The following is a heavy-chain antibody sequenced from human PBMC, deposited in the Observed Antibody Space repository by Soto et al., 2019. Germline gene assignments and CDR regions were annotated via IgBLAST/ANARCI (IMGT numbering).Heavy chain of an antibody. CDR1: GGTFSSYA. V-gene: IGHV1-69*12. D-gene: IGHD2-21*02. CDR2: IIPIFGTA. J-gene: IGHJ6*02. CDR3: ARDRTYCGGDCYLLGYYGMDV. Sequence: QVQLVQSGAEVKKPGSSVKVSCKASGGTFSSYAISWVRQAPGQGLEWMGGIIPIFGTANYAQKFQGRVTITADESTSTAYMELSSLRSEDTAVYCCARDRTYCGGDCYLLGYYGMDVWGQGTTVTVSS.